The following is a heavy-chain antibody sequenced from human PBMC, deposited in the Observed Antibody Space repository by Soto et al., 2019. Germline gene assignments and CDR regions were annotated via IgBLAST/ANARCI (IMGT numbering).Heavy chain of an antibody. CDR2: IYSDDDK. J-gene: IGHJ4*02. V-gene: IGHV2-5*02. CDR1: GFSLTTSGVG. D-gene: IGHD3-10*01. CDR3: AHHPYYGLGSYSFDY. Sequence: QITLKESGPTLVRPTQTLTLTCTFSGFSLTTSGVGVGWIRQPPGKALEGLAVIYSDDDKRYSSSLKSRLTINKDTSKNQVGLTMTNMDPVDTATYYCAHHPYYGLGSYSFDYWGQGTLVTVSS.